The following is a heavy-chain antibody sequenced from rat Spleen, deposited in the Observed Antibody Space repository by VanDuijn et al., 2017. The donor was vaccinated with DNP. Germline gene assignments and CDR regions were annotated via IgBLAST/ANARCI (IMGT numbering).Heavy chain of an antibody. Sequence: EVQLVESGGGLVQPGRSLKLSCAASGFTFSNYYMAWVRQAPKKGLEWVATISTSGSRTYYGDSVKGRFTISRDNAKNTLSLQMNSLRSEDTATYYCARVGDYHDGGDGDVLDVWGQGTSVTVSS. V-gene: IGHV5-22*01. J-gene: IGHJ4*01. CDR1: GFTFSNYY. D-gene: IGHD1-12*02. CDR3: ARVGDYHDGGDGDVLDV. CDR2: ISTSGSRT.